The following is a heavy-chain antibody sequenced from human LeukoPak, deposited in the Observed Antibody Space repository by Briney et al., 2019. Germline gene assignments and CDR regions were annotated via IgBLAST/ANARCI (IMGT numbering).Heavy chain of an antibody. J-gene: IGHJ5*02. V-gene: IGHV4-39*01. D-gene: IGHD6-19*01. CDR1: GGSISSSSYY. CDR2: IYYSGST. CDR3: ARHDLKRWLAYPNWFDP. Sequence: SETLSLTCTVSGGSISSSSYYWGWIRQPPGKGLEWIGSIYYSGSTYYNPSLKSRVTISVDTSKNQFSLKLSSVTAADTAVYYCARHDLKRWLAYPNWFDPWGQGTLVTVSS.